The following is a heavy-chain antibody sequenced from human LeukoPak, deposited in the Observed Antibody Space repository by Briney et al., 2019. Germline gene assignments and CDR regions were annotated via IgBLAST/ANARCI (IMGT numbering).Heavy chain of an antibody. V-gene: IGHV3-23*01. CDR3: AKDNSGFLEWLLLGY. Sequence: AGGSLRLSCAASGFTFSSYAMSWVRQAPGKGLEWVSAISGSGGSTYYADSVKGRFTISRDNSKNTPYLQMNSLRAEDTAVYYCAKDNSGFLEWLLLGYWGQGTLVTVSS. CDR2: ISGSGGST. D-gene: IGHD3-3*01. J-gene: IGHJ4*02. CDR1: GFTFSSYA.